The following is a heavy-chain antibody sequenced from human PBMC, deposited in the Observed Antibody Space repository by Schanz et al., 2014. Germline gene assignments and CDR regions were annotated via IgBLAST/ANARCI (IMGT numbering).Heavy chain of an antibody. D-gene: IGHD1-26*01. CDR2: MGNGGVTR. CDR3: ARSRSGFYFDY. Sequence: VQLLESGGGLVQPGGSLGLSCTPSGFPFGTYSMPWFRQRPGGGREWVSSMGNGGVTRAYADSVRGRFTISRDNSKNSLYLQMNSLRAEDTAVYYCARSRSGFYFDYWGQGTLVTVSS. J-gene: IGHJ4*02. CDR1: GFPFGTYS. V-gene: IGHV3-11*01.